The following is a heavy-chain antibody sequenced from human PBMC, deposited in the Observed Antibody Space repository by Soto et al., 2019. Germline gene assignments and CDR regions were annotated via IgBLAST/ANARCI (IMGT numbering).Heavy chain of an antibody. CDR2: IYHSGST. J-gene: IGHJ4*02. D-gene: IGHD3-3*01. Sequence: PSETLSLTCTVSGGSISSYYWTWIRQPPGKGLEWIGSIYHSGSTYYNPSLKSRVTISVDRSKNQFSLKLSSVTAADTAVYYCARSSGYLDYWGQGTLVTVSS. V-gene: IGHV4-39*07. CDR3: ARSSGYLDY. CDR1: GGSISSYY.